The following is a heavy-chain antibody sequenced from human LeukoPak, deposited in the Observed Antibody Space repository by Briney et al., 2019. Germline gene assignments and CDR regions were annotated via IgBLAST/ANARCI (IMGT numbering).Heavy chain of an antibody. CDR1: GFTFSSYA. CDR3: AKDLGCSGGSCYSSGY. V-gene: IGHV3-23*01. Sequence: GGSLRLSCAASGFTFSSYAMSWVRQAPGKGLEWVSAISGSGGSTYYADSVKDRFTISRDNSKNTLYLQMNSLRAEDTAVYYCAKDLGCSGGSCYSSGYWGQGTLVTVSS. J-gene: IGHJ4*02. D-gene: IGHD2-15*01. CDR2: ISGSGGST.